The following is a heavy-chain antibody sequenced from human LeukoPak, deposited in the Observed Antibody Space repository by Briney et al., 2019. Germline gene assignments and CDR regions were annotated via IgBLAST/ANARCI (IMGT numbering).Heavy chain of an antibody. Sequence: SETLSLTCTVSGGSISSYYWSWIRQPPGKGLEWIGYIYYSGSTNYNPSLKSRVTISVDTSKNQFSLKLSSVTAADTAVYYCARERIGYCSRTSCYAGNWLDPWGQGTLVTVSS. V-gene: IGHV4-59*12. CDR3: ARERIGYCSRTSCYAGNWLDP. CDR2: IYYSGST. J-gene: IGHJ5*02. D-gene: IGHD2-2*01. CDR1: GGSISSYY.